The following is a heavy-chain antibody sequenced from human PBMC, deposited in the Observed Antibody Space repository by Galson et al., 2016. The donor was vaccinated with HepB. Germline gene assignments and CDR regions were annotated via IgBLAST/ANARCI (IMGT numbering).Heavy chain of an antibody. CDR2: IKQDGSEK. CDR1: GFTFSSYW. J-gene: IGHJ4*02. V-gene: IGHV3-7*03. CDR3: EKDPWLEEFHSIIDY. Sequence: SLRLSCAASGFTFSSYWMSWVRQAPGKGLEWVANIKQDGSEKYYVDSVKGRFTISRDNSKNTLYLQMNSLRDEDSAVYYCEKDPWLEEFHSIIDYCGQGTLVTVSS. D-gene: IGHD3-10*01.